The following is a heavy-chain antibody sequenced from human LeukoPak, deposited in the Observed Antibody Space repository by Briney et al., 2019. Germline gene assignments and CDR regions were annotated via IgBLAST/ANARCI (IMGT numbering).Heavy chain of an antibody. CDR3: AKSCYYDSSGYYYAGRAPADY. J-gene: IGHJ4*02. Sequence: GGSLRLSCTASGFTFRSYAMNWVRQAPGKGLEWVSAISNSGDSTYYADSVKGRFTISRDNSKNILYLQMNSLRAEDTAVYYCAKSCYYDSSGYYYAGRAPADYWGQGTLVTVSS. V-gene: IGHV3-23*01. CDR2: ISNSGDST. D-gene: IGHD3-22*01. CDR1: GFTFRSYA.